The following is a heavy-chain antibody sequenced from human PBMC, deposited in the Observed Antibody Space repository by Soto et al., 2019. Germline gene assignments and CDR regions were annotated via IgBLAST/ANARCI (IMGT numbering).Heavy chain of an antibody. Sequence: QIHLVQSGGEVKRPGASVKVSCKTSGYTFTSFGINWVRQAPGQGLEWMGWISTDSGNTHYAQKIQGRVTLTTDSSTNTVYMELRSLTSDDTAVYYCARMATSGTLNWFDPWGQGTLVIVSS. CDR1: GYTFTSFG. V-gene: IGHV1-18*04. J-gene: IGHJ5*02. CDR2: ISTDSGNT. CDR3: ARMATSGTLNWFDP.